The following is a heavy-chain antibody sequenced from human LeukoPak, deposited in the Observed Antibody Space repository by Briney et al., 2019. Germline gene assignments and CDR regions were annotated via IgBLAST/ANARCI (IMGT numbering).Heavy chain of an antibody. CDR3: ARGIAAAGLNWFDP. J-gene: IGHJ5*02. V-gene: IGHV3-74*01. CDR1: GFTFSSYW. CDR2: INSDGSST. Sequence: GGSLRLSCAASGFTFSSYWMHWVRRAPGKGLVWVSRINSDGSSTGYADSVRGRFTISRDNAKNTLYLQMNSLRAEDTAVFYCARGIAAAGLNWFDPWGQGTLVTVSS. D-gene: IGHD6-13*01.